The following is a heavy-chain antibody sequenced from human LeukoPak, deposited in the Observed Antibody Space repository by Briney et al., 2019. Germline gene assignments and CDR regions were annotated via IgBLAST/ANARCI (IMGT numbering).Heavy chain of an antibody. CDR2: ISYDGSNK. CDR1: GFTFSTYA. CDR3: ARKSDSNAFFDY. V-gene: IGHV3-30-3*01. J-gene: IGHJ4*02. Sequence: GGSLRLSCAASGFTFSTYAIHWVRQAPGKGLEGVAVISYDGSNKYYADSVKGRFTISRDNSKNTLYLQMNSLRAEDTAVYYCARKSDSNAFFDYWGQGTLATVSS. D-gene: IGHD3-22*01.